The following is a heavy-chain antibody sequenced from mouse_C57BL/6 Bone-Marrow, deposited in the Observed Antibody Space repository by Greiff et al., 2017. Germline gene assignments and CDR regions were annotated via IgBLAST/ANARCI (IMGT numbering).Heavy chain of an antibody. J-gene: IGHJ2*01. CDR2: INTNNGGT. Sequence: EVQLQQSGPELVKPGASVKISCKASGYTFTDYYMNWVKQSHGKSLEWIGDINTNNGGTSYNQKLQGKATLTVDNSSSTAYMELRSLTSEDSAVYYCSRELWLRRDCDYWGQGTTLTVSS. V-gene: IGHV1-26*01. D-gene: IGHD2-2*01. CDR3: SRELWLRRDCDY. CDR1: GYTFTDYY.